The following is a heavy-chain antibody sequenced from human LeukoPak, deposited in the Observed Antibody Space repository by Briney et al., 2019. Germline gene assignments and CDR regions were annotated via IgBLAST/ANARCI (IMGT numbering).Heavy chain of an antibody. D-gene: IGHD3-10*01. J-gene: IGHJ4*02. Sequence: GRSLRLSCAASGFAFNTYAMHWVRQAPGRGLEWVALIWHDGSHKFYSNSVRGQFTISRDNSKNTVSLQMNNLRPEDTAVYYCAREIFGSGSYPDSWGQGTLVTVSS. CDR2: IWHDGSHK. CDR1: GFAFNTYA. CDR3: AREIFGSGSYPDS. V-gene: IGHV3-33*01.